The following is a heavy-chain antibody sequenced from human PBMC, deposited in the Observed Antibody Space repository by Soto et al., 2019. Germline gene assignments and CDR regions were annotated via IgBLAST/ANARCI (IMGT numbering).Heavy chain of an antibody. J-gene: IGHJ6*02. V-gene: IGHV1-2*04. D-gene: IGHD6-6*01. CDR2: INPNSGGT. Sequence: GASVKVSCKASGYTFTGYYMHWVRQAPGRGLEWMGWINPNSGGTNYAQKFQGWVTMTRDTSISTAYMELSRLRSDDTAVYYCARDGYSSSLGILRYYYGMDVWGQGTTVTVSS. CDR3: ARDGYSSSLGILRYYYGMDV. CDR1: GYTFTGYY.